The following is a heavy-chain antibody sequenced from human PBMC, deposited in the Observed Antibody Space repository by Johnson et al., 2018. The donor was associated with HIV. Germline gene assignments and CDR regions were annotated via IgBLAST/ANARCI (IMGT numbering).Heavy chain of an antibody. CDR1: GFTVSSNY. Sequence: VQLVESGGGLVQPGGSLRLSCAASGFTVSSNYMSWVRQAPGKGLEWVSVIYSGGSTYYADSVKGRFTISRDNSKNTLYLQMNSLRAEDPAVYYVASWSWGLRWSGVDIWGQGTMVTVSS. V-gene: IGHV3-66*01. CDR3: ASWSWGLRWSGVDI. D-gene: IGHD4-23*01. J-gene: IGHJ3*02. CDR2: IYSGGST.